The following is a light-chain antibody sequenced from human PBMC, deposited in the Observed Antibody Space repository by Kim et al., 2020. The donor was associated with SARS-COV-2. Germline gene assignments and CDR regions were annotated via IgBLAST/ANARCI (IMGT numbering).Light chain of an antibody. J-gene: IGKJ5*01. CDR1: QSVSSY. Sequence: EIVLTQSPATLSLSPGERATLSCRASQSVSSYLAWYQQKPGQAPRLLIYDASTRATGIPARFSGSGSGTDFTLTISSLQPEDFAVYYWQQRSNWPRTFGQGTRLEIK. V-gene: IGKV3-11*01. CDR3: QQRSNWPRT. CDR2: DAS.